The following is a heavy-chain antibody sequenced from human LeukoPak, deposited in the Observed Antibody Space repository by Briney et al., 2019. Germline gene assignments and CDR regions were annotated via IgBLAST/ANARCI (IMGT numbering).Heavy chain of an antibody. Sequence: GGSLRLSCAASRLTVSSTYTSWVRQAPGKGLVWVSRINKDGSSTTYADSVKGRFTISRDNAKNTVYLQMNSLRVEDTGVYYCARAMISGSDYWGQGALVTVSS. V-gene: IGHV3-74*01. CDR3: ARAMISGSDY. CDR1: RLTVSSTY. D-gene: IGHD3-22*01. J-gene: IGHJ4*02. CDR2: INKDGSST.